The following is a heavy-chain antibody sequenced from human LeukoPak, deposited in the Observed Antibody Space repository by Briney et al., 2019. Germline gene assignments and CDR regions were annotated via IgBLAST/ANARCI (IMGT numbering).Heavy chain of an antibody. V-gene: IGHV1-69*06. CDR2: IIPIFGTA. J-gene: IGHJ4*02. CDR1: GGTFSSYA. Sequence: ASVKVSCKASGGTFSSYAISWVRQAPGQGLEWMGGIIPIFGTANYAQKFQGGVTITADKSTSTAYMELSSLRSEDTAVYYCARGDLSGPYYDILTGYFRLDYWGQGTLVTVSS. CDR3: ARGDLSGPYYDILTGYFRLDY. D-gene: IGHD3-9*01.